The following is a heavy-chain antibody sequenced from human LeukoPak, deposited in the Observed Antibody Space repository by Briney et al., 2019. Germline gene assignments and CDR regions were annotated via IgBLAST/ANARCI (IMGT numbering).Heavy chain of an antibody. CDR3: ARTGSGSYFWY. CDR1: GFTFTSSA. D-gene: IGHD3-10*01. Sequence: SVKVSCKASGFTFTSSAVQWVRQARGQRLEWIGWIVVGSGNTNYAQKFQGRVTITTDESTSTAYMELSSLRSEDTAVYYCARTGSGSYFWYWGQGTLVTVSS. V-gene: IGHV1-58*01. CDR2: IVVGSGNT. J-gene: IGHJ4*02.